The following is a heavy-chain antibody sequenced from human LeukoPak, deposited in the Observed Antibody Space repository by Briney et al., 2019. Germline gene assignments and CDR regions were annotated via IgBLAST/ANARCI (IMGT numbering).Heavy chain of an antibody. J-gene: IGHJ4*02. V-gene: IGHV1-18*01. Sequence: GASVKVSCKASGYIFTNYGISWLRQAPGQGLEWMGWVSAYDSNTNYAQKLQGRLTITRDTSASTAYMELSSLTSEDTAVYYCARERGDYDDFDYWGQGTLVTVSS. CDR1: GYIFTNYG. CDR2: VSAYDSNT. D-gene: IGHD4-17*01. CDR3: ARERGDYDDFDY.